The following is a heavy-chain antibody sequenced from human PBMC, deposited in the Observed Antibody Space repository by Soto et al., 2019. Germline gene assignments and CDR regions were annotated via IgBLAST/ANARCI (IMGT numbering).Heavy chain of an antibody. J-gene: IGHJ4*02. CDR3: ARDGGLAVAVTTDY. Sequence: GGSLRLSCAASGFTFSSYSMNWVRQAPGKGLEWVSSISSSSSYIYYADSVKGRFTISRDNAKNSLYLQMNSLRAEDTAVYYCARDGGLAVAVTTDYPGQGTLVTVSS. CDR2: ISSSSSYI. V-gene: IGHV3-21*01. D-gene: IGHD6-19*01. CDR1: GFTFSSYS.